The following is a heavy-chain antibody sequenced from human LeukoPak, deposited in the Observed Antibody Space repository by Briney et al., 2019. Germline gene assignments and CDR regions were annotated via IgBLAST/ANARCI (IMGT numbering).Heavy chain of an antibody. J-gene: IGHJ4*02. CDR1: GYSFTSYW. D-gene: IGHD3-22*01. CDR3: ARLYDSSGYPYLFDY. V-gene: IGHV5-51*01. Sequence: GESLKISCKGSGYSFTSYWIGWVRQMPGKGLEWMGIIYPGDSDTRYSPSFQGQVTISADKSISTAYLQWSSLKASDTAMYYCARLYDSSGYPYLFDYWGQGTLVTASS. CDR2: IYPGDSDT.